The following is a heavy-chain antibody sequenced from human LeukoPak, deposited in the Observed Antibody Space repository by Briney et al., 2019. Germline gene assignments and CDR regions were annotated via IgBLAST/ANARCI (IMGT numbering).Heavy chain of an antibody. D-gene: IGHD3-3*01. J-gene: IGHJ4*02. CDR3: ARDGAYYDFWSGYGGGYFDY. CDR1: GGSISSGSYY. Sequence: SETLSLTCTVSGGSISSGSYYWSWIRQPAGKGLEWIGHIYTSGSTNYNPSLKSRVAISVDTSKNQFSLKLSSVTAADTAVYYCARDGAYYDFWSGYGGGYFDYWGQGTLVTVSS. V-gene: IGHV4-61*09. CDR2: IYTSGST.